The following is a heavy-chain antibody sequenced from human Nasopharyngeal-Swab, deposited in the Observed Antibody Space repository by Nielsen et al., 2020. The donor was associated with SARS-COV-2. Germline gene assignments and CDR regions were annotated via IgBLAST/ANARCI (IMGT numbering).Heavy chain of an antibody. Sequence: SETLSLTCSVSGGSISNYYWNWIRQSPGKRLEWIGYLYHSGSTDYNPSLKSRVTISGDTSKNQFSLKLSAVTAADTAVYYCATGGTEYYDNTEGLDYWGRGTLVTVSS. CDR2: LYHSGST. CDR1: GGSISNYY. J-gene: IGHJ4*02. CDR3: ATGGTEYYDNTEGLDY. V-gene: IGHV4-59*01. D-gene: IGHD3-22*01.